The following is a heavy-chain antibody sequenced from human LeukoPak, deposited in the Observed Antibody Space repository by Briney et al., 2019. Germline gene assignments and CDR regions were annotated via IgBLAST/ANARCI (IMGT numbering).Heavy chain of an antibody. CDR1: GFTFSSYA. D-gene: IGHD4-11*01. Sequence: PEGSLRLSCAASGFTFSSYAMSWVRQAPGKGLEWVSAISGSGGSTYYTDSVKGRFTISRDNSKNTLYLQMNSLRAEDTALYYCARSVPDYTRFDYRGQGALVTVSS. V-gene: IGHV3-23*01. J-gene: IGHJ4*02. CDR2: ISGSGGST. CDR3: ARSVPDYTRFDY.